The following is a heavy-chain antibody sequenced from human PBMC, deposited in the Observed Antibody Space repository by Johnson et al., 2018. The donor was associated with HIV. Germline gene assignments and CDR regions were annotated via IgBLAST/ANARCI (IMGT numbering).Heavy chain of an antibody. D-gene: IGHD1-7*01. CDR3: AKDLGAAELTPDVFDL. Sequence: VQLVESGGGLVQPGGSLRLSCAASGFTFSSYAMSWVRQAPGKGLEWVSAISGSCGSTYYADSVKGRFTISRDNSKNTLYLQMNSLRAEDTGVYYCAKDLGAAELTPDVFDLWGQGTMVTVSS. CDR1: GFTFSSYA. V-gene: IGHV3-23*04. CDR2: ISGSCGST. J-gene: IGHJ3*01.